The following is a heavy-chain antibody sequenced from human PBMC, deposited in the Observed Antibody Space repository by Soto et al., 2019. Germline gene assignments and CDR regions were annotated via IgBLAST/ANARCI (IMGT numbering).Heavy chain of an antibody. CDR2: ISWNSGKI. J-gene: IGHJ4*02. CDR3: AKEIVGAINY. D-gene: IGHD1-26*01. CDR1: GFTFDDYA. V-gene: IGHV3-9*01. Sequence: EVQLVESGGGLVQPGRSLRLSCAASGFTFDDYAMHWVRQAPGKGLEWVSGISWNSGKIGYADSVKGRFTISRDNANTSLYLQMNSLRPEDTAFYYCAKEIVGAINYWGQGTLVTVSS.